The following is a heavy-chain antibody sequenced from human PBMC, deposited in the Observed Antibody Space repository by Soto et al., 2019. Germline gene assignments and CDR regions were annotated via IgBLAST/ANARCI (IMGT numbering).Heavy chain of an antibody. V-gene: IGHV4-61*05. CDR3: ARVWGGAFDI. D-gene: IGHD3-10*01. CDR2: IYYSGST. Sequence: SETLSLTCTVSGDSITSNNYFWAWIRQPPGKGLEWIGYIYYSGSTNYNPSLKSRVTISVDTSKNQFSLKLSSVTAADTAVYYCARVWGGAFDIWGQGTMVTVSS. CDR1: GDSITSNNYF. J-gene: IGHJ3*02.